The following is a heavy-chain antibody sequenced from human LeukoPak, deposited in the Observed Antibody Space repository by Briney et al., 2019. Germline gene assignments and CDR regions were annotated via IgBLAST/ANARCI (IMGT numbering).Heavy chain of an antibody. CDR3: ARDGVWFGEAFDY. J-gene: IGHJ4*02. D-gene: IGHD3-10*01. CDR1: GGSISSYY. V-gene: IGHV4-4*07. CDR2: IYTSGST. Sequence: PSETLSLTCTVSGGSISSYYWSWIRQPPGKGLEWIGRIYTSGSTNYNPSLKSRVTMSVDTSKNQFSLKLSSVTAADTAVYYCARDGVWFGEAFDYWGQGTLVTVSS.